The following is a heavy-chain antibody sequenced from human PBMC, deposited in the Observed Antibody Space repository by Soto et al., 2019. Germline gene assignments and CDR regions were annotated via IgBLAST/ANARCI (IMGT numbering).Heavy chain of an antibody. J-gene: IGHJ1*01. Sequence: ASVKVSCKASGGTFSSYAISWVRQAPGQGLEWMGGIIPIFGTANYAQKFQGRVTITADESTSTAYMELSSLRSDDTAVYYCARYCDSSGYYIEYSQHWCQGTLGTGSS. CDR1: GGTFSSYA. CDR3: ARYCDSSGYYIEYSQH. V-gene: IGHV1-69*13. CDR2: IIPIFGTA. D-gene: IGHD3-22*01.